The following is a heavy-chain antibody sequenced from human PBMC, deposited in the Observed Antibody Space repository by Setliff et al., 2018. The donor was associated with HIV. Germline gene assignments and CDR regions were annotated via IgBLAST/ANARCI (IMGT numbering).Heavy chain of an antibody. CDR1: GDSINSGSYH. V-gene: IGHV4-61*02. CDR2: IYISGSA. J-gene: IGHJ4*02. Sequence: SETLSLTCTVSGDSINSGSYHWNWIRQPAGKGLEWIGRIYISGSANYNPSLKSRVTISLDTSKRQLSLKLSSVTAADTAVYYCARALGYYYDSSGYVDYWGQGTLVTVSS. D-gene: IGHD3-22*01. CDR3: ARALGYYYDSSGYVDY.